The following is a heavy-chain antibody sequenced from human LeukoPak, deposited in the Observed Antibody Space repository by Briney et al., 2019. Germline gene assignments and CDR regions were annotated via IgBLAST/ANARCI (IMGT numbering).Heavy chain of an antibody. CDR3: ASLGGAYGGRLDY. Sequence: PGGSLRLSCAASGFTFSPYSMNWVRQAPGKGLEWVAYISSDSSPLYYADSVKGRFTISRDNAKNSLYLQMNSLRAEDTAVYYCASLGGAYGGRLDYWGQGTLVTVSS. V-gene: IGHV3-48*04. J-gene: IGHJ4*02. CDR1: GFTFSPYS. D-gene: IGHD4-23*01. CDR2: ISSDSSPL.